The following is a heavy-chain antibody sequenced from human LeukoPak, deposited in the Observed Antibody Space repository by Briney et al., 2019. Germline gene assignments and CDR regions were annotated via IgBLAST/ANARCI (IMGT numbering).Heavy chain of an antibody. D-gene: IGHD3-22*01. Sequence: ASVKVSCKASGYTFTHHGISWVRQAPEQGLEWMGWISCYNGDTIYAQNVQGRVTMTTDASTRTAYIELRNLRSDDTAMYYCARDPSNSSGYHAHFDSWGQGTLVTVSS. CDR1: GYTFTHHG. V-gene: IGHV1-18*01. CDR2: ISCYNGDT. CDR3: ARDPSNSSGYHAHFDS. J-gene: IGHJ4*02.